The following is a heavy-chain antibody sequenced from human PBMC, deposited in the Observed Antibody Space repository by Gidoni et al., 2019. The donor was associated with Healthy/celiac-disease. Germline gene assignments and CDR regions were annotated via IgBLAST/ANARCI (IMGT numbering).Heavy chain of an antibody. V-gene: IGHV4-59*01. Sequence: QVQLQESGPGLVKPSETLSLTCTVSGGSISSYYWRWIRQPPGKGLEWIGYIYYSGSTNYNPSLKSRVTISVDTSKNQFSLKLSSVTAADTAVYYWARELTLTYYYDSSGYSTCRYFDYWGQGTLVTVSS. D-gene: IGHD3-22*01. CDR2: IYYSGST. J-gene: IGHJ4*02. CDR3: ARELTLTYYYDSSGYSTCRYFDY. CDR1: GGSISSYY.